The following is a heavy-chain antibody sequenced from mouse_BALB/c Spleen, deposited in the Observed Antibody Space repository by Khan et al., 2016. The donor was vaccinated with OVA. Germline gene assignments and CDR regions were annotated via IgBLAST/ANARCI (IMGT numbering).Heavy chain of an antibody. Sequence: VQLQQPGAELVRSGASVKLSCTASDFNIKDYYLHWVKQRPQQGLEWIGWIDPENGDTKYAPKFQGKATMTADKSSNTVYLLLSSLTSEDTAVYYCTLPSNTATFAYWGQGTLVTVSA. V-gene: IGHV14-4*02. D-gene: IGHD1-2*01. CDR3: TLPSNTATFAY. CDR1: DFNIKDYY. CDR2: IDPENGDT. J-gene: IGHJ3*01.